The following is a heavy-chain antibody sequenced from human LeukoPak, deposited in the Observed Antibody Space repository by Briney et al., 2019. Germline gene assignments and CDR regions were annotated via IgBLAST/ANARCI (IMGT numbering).Heavy chain of an antibody. CDR3: ARHSGPYSSSWFDY. J-gene: IGHJ4*02. CDR2: IYYTGST. Sequence: PSETLSLTCTVSVGSISSSSFYWGWIRQPPGKGLEWIGSIYYTGSTYYNPSLNSRVTISVDTSKNQFSLKLNSVTAADTAVYYCARHSGPYSSSWFDYWDQGTLVAVSS. V-gene: IGHV4-39*01. D-gene: IGHD6-13*01. CDR1: VGSISSSSFY.